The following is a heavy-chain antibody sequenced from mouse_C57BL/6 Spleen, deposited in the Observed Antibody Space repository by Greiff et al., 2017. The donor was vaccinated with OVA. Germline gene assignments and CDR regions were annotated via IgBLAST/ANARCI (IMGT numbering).Heavy chain of an antibody. J-gene: IGHJ4*01. Sequence: VQLVESGPGLVQPSQSLSITCTVSGFSLTSYGVHWVRQSPGKGLEWLGVIWRGGSTDYNAAFMSRLSITKDNSKSQVFFKMNSLQADDTAIYYCAKRGYGSSSAMDYWGQGTSVTVSS. CDR3: AKRGYGSSSAMDY. CDR2: IWRGGST. D-gene: IGHD1-1*01. CDR1: GFSLTSYG. V-gene: IGHV2-5*01.